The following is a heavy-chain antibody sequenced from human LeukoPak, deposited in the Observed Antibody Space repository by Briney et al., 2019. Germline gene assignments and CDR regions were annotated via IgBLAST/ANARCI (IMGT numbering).Heavy chain of an antibody. CDR3: ARDSGSYLDY. J-gene: IGHJ4*02. D-gene: IGHD1-26*01. Sequence: SSVKVSCKTSGGTFNNSAISWVRQAPGQGLEWLGGIMPLFGTAGYAQKFQGRVTITKDESTRTVYLELTSLTSDDTAVYYCARDSGSYLDYWGQGTLVTVSS. CDR1: GGTFNNSA. V-gene: IGHV1-69*05. CDR2: IMPLFGTA.